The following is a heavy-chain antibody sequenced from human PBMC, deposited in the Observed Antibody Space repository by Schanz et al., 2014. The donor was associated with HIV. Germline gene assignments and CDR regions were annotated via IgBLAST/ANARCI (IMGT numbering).Heavy chain of an antibody. CDR3: ARGAAEMATMTPWRY. CDR1: GDTFTGDF. CDR2: INPSGGST. V-gene: IGHV1-46*01. J-gene: IGHJ4*02. Sequence: QVQLVQSGAEVKKPGASVKVSCKASGDTFTGDFMHWVRQAPGQGLEWMGIINPSGGSTTYAQKFQGRVTMTRDTSTRTVHMELSSLRSEDTAVYYCARGAAEMATMTPWRYWGQGTLVTVSS. D-gene: IGHD5-12*01.